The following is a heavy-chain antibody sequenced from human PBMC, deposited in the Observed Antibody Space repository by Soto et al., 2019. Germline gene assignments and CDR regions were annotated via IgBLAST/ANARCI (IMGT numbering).Heavy chain of an antibody. Sequence: SETLSLTCTVSGGSISSGGYYWSWIRQHPGKGLEWIGYIYYSGSTYYNPSLKSRVTISVDTSKDQFSLKLSSVTAADTAVYYSASGRCVEWLFFDYWGQGPLVTVSS. V-gene: IGHV4-31*03. D-gene: IGHD3-3*01. J-gene: IGHJ4*02. CDR3: ASGRCVEWLFFDY. CDR2: IYYSGST. CDR1: GGSISSGGYY.